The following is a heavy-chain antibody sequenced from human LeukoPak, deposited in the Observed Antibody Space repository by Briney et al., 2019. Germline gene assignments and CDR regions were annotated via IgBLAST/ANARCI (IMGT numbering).Heavy chain of an antibody. V-gene: IGHV3-23*01. CDR2: ITGNSGLI. Sequence: GGSLRLSCTGSGFTFGIYAMNWVRQTPGKGLEWVSVITGNSGLIDYADSVKGRFTISRDNDRNTLYLQMTTLRAEDTAIYFCAKDRTPDGFYPIDYWGQGVLVTVSS. CDR1: GFTFGIYA. D-gene: IGHD2-15*01. CDR3: AKDRTPDGFYPIDY. J-gene: IGHJ4*02.